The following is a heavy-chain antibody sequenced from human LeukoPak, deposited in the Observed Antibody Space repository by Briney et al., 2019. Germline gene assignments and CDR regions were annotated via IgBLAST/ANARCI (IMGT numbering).Heavy chain of an antibody. J-gene: IGHJ4*02. CDR2: IYYRGST. D-gene: IGHD5-12*01. V-gene: IGHV4-34*01. CDR1: GGSFSGYY. Sequence: SETLSLTCAVYGGSFSGYYWSWIRQPPGKGLEWLESIYYRGSTYYNPSLKSRVTISVDTSKNQFSLKLTSMTAADTAVYYCARQDLSGYDRGAFDYWGQGVLVTVSS. CDR3: ARQDLSGYDRGAFDY.